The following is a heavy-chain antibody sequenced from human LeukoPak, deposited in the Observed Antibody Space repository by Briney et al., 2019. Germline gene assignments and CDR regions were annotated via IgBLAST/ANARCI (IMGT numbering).Heavy chain of an antibody. CDR1: GFTFSNFA. J-gene: IGHJ4*02. CDR3: ARSFSGWYSDY. V-gene: IGHV3-21*01. CDR2: ISSGSTYI. D-gene: IGHD6-19*01. Sequence: GGSLRLSCAASGFTFSNFAVSWVRQAPGKGLEWVSSISSGSTYIYYADSLKGRFTISRDNAKNSLYLQMNSLRAEDTAVYYCARSFSGWYSDYWGQGTLVTVSS.